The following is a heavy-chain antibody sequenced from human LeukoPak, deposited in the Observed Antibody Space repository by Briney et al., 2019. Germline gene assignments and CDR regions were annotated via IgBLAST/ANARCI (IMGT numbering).Heavy chain of an antibody. D-gene: IGHD2-2*01. CDR3: AKDLGGYCSSTSCYGRWFDP. CDR2: IRYDGSNK. Sequence: GGSLRLSCAASGFNFSSYGMHWVRQAPGKGLEWVAFIRYDGSNKYYADSVKGRFTISRDNSKNTLYLQMNSLRAEDTAVYYCAKDLGGYCSSTSCYGRWFDPWGQGTLVTVSS. V-gene: IGHV3-30*02. CDR1: GFNFSSYG. J-gene: IGHJ5*02.